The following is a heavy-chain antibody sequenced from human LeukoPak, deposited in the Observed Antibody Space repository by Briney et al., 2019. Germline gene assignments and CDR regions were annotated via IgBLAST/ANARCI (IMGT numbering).Heavy chain of an antibody. CDR3: ARVPLRGPAVRNY. Sequence: SETLSLTXAVYGGAFSGYYWSWIRQSPGKGLEWIGEINHSGSTNYNPSLKSRVTISVDTSKNQFSLKLSSVTAADTAVYYCARVPLRGPAVRNYWGQGTLVTVSS. V-gene: IGHV4-34*01. J-gene: IGHJ4*02. D-gene: IGHD2-2*01. CDR2: INHSGST. CDR1: GGAFSGYY.